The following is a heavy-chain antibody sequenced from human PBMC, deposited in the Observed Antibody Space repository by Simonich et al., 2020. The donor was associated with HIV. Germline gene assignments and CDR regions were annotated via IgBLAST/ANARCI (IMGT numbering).Heavy chain of an antibody. V-gene: IGHV4-34*01. CDR2: INHSGIT. CDR1: GGSLSGYY. D-gene: IGHD3-3*01. Sequence: QVQLQQWGAGLLKPSETLSLTCAVYGGSLSGYYWIWICQPPGKGPEWIGEINHSGITNYKSSLNSRATISVDKSKNQFSLKLSSVTAADTAIYYCARRDRELILYFDYWGQGNLVTVSS. J-gene: IGHJ4*02. CDR3: ARRDRELILYFDY.